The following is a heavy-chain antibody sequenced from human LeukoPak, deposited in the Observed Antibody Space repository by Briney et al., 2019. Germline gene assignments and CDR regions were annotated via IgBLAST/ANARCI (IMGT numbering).Heavy chain of an antibody. Sequence: GGSLRLSCAASGFTFSSYAMPWVRQAPGKGLEWVAVISYDGSNKYCADSVKGRFTISRDNSKNTLYLQMNSLRAEDTAVYYCARDRWFGELFHNGMDVWGQGTTVTVSS. J-gene: IGHJ6*02. CDR3: ARDRWFGELFHNGMDV. D-gene: IGHD3-10*01. V-gene: IGHV3-30*04. CDR2: ISYDGSNK. CDR1: GFTFSSYA.